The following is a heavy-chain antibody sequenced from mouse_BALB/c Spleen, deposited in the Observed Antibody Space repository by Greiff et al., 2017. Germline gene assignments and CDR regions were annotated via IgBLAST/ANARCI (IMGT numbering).Heavy chain of an antibody. Sequence: VQLKESGPGLVKPSQSLSLTCTVTGYSITSDYAWNWIRQFPGNKLEWMGYISYSGSTSYNPSLKSRISITRDTSKNQFFLQLNSVTTEDTATYYCAYCGSTPFAYWGQGTLVTVSA. CDR3: AYCGSTPFAY. CDR2: ISYSGST. CDR1: GYSITSDYA. V-gene: IGHV3-2*02. J-gene: IGHJ3*01. D-gene: IGHD1-1*01.